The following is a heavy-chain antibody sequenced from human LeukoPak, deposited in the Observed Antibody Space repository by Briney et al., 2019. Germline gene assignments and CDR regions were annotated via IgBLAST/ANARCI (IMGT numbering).Heavy chain of an antibody. CDR3: AKDRGRSYRNAFDI. D-gene: IGHD1-26*01. CDR2: IRYDGSNK. Sequence: PGGSLTLSCAASGFTFSSYGMHWVRQAPGRRLEWVAFIRYDGSNKYYADSVKGRFTISRDNSKNTLYLQMNSLRAEDTAVYYCAKDRGRSYRNAFDIWGQGTMVTVSS. J-gene: IGHJ3*02. V-gene: IGHV3-30*02. CDR1: GFTFSSYG.